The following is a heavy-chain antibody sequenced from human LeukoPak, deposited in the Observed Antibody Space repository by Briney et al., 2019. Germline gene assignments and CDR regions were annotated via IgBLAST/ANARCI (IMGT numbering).Heavy chain of an antibody. J-gene: IGHJ4*02. CDR3: ARPSYGASDY. V-gene: IGHV5-51*01. Sequence: GESLRISCKGSGYRFTKSWIGWVRQMPGKGLEWLGIIYPDDSRTRYSPSFQGQVTVSVDKSISTAYLQWSSLKASDTAMYYCARPSYGASDYWGQGTLVTVSS. D-gene: IGHD4-17*01. CDR2: IYPDDSRT. CDR1: GYRFTKSW.